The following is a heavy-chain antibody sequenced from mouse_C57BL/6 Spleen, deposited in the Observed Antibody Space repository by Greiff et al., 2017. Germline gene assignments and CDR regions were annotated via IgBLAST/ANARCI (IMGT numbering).Heavy chain of an antibody. CDR3: ARWDYDYHGDY. V-gene: IGHV1-20*01. D-gene: IGHD2-4*01. CDR1: GYSFTGYF. J-gene: IGHJ2*01. CDR2: INPYNGDT. Sequence: EVKLMESGPELVKPGDSVKISCKASGYSFTGYFMNWVMQSHGKSLEWIGRINPYNGDTFYNQKFKGKATLTVDKSSSTAHMELRSLTSEDSAVYYCARWDYDYHGDYWGQGTTLTVSS.